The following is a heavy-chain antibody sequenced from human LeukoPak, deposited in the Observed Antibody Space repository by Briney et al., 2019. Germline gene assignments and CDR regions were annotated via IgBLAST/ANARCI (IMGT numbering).Heavy chain of an antibody. CDR1: GGSISSDNYQ. J-gene: IGHJ5*02. CDR2: INYSGST. Sequence: SETLSLTCTVSGGSISSDNYQWSWIRQPPGKGLEWIGYINYSGSTYYNPSLKSRVTISVDTSKNHFSLRLSSVTAADTAEYYCARYGSGSTWFDPWGQGTLVTVSS. D-gene: IGHD3-10*01. V-gene: IGHV4-30-4*01. CDR3: ARYGSGSTWFDP.